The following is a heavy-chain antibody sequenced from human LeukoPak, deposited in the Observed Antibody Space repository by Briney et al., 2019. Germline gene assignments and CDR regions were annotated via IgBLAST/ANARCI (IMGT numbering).Heavy chain of an antibody. D-gene: IGHD2-21*02. V-gene: IGHV4-34*01. CDR2: INRSGST. J-gene: IGHJ4*02. CDR1: GGSFSYYY. CDR3: ARGGFYCGDDCYVDY. Sequence: PSETLSLTCAVYGGSFSYYYWSWIRQPPEKGLEWIGEINRSGSTNHNPSLKSRVTISVDTSKNQFSLKLSSVTAADTAVYYCARGGFYCGDDCYVDYWGQGTLVTVSS.